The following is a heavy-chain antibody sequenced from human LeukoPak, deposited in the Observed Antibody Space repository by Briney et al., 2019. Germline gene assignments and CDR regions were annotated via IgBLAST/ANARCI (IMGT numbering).Heavy chain of an antibody. CDR2: IGSTGVST. J-gene: IGHJ4*02. Sequence: PGGSLRLSCAASGFTFSSYARNWVRQAPGKGLEWVSGIGSTGVSTFYADSVKGRFTFSRDNSKNKLSLQMNSLRAEDTAVYYCAKDPGVVPAHYFDYWGQGTLVTVSS. CDR1: GFTFSSYA. CDR3: AKDPGVVPAHYFDY. V-gene: IGHV3-23*01. D-gene: IGHD2-2*01.